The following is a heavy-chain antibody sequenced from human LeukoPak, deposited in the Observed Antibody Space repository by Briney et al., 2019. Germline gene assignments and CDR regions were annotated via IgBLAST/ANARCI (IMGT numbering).Heavy chain of an antibody. Sequence: SETLSLTCTVSDGSISSSSYYWGWIRQPPGKGLEWIGTIYYSGSTYYSPSLKSRVAISVDTSKNQFSLKLSSVTAADTAVYYCANYCSSSSCHIRRAFDIWGQGTMVTVSS. CDR2: IYYSGST. CDR3: ANYCSSSSCHIRRAFDI. V-gene: IGHV4-39*01. J-gene: IGHJ3*02. D-gene: IGHD2-2*02. CDR1: DGSISSSSYY.